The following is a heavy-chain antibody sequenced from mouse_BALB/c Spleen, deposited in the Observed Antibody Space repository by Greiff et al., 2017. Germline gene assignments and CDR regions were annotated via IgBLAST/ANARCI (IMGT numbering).Heavy chain of an antibody. CDR2: ISNLAYSI. V-gene: IGHV5-15*02. Sequence: EVQLVESGGGLVQPGGSRKLSCAASGFTFSDYGMAWVRQAPGKGPEWVAFISNLAYSIYYADTVTGRFTISRENAKNTLYLEMSSLRSEDTAMYYCARAFNSYAMDYWGQGTSVTVSS. J-gene: IGHJ4*01. CDR3: ARAFNSYAMDY. D-gene: IGHD1-3*01. CDR1: GFTFSDYG.